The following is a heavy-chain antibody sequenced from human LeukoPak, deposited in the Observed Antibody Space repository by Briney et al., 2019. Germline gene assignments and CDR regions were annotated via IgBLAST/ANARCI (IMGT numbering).Heavy chain of an antibody. D-gene: IGHD3-16*01. CDR3: ARGILGSYYFDL. CDR1: GGSFSGYY. Sequence: SETLSLTCAVSGGSFSGYYWSWIRQPPGKGLEWIAEIRYRGSTSYKPSLRSRVTISGDTSKNQFSLKVTSVTAADTAVYYCARGILGSYYFDLWGRGTPVTVSS. V-gene: IGHV4-34*01. CDR2: IRYRGST. J-gene: IGHJ2*01.